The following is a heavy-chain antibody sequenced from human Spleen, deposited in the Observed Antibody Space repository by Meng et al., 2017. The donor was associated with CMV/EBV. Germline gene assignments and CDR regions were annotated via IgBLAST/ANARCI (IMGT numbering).Heavy chain of an antibody. J-gene: IGHJ5*02. CDR2: IYYSGST. CDR3: ARGSYGSVNP. Sequence: CTVSGGSVSSGSYYWSWIRQPPGKGLEWIGYIYYSGSTNYNPSLKSRVTISVDTSKNQFPLKLSSVTAADTAVYYCARGSYGSVNPWGQGTLVTVSS. CDR1: GGSVSSGSYY. D-gene: IGHD6-19*01. V-gene: IGHV4-61*01.